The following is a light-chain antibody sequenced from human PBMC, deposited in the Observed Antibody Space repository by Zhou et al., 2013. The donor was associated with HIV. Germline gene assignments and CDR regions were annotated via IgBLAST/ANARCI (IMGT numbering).Light chain of an antibody. V-gene: IGKV1-5*01. CDR2: AAS. CDR1: QSISNW. CDR3: LQHNSYPQT. Sequence: DIQMTQSPSTLSASVGDRVIITCRASQSISNWLAWYQQKPGKAPNLLIYAASSLQGGVPSRFSGSGSGTEFTLTISSLQPEDFATYYCLQHNSYPQTFGQGTKVEIK. J-gene: IGKJ1*01.